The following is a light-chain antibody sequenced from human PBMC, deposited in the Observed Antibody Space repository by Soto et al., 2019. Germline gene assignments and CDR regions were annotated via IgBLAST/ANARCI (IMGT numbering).Light chain of an antibody. CDR1: QSVSSY. CDR2: DAS. Sequence: EIVLTQSPATLSLSPGVRANLSCRDSQSVSSYLAWYQQKPGQAPRLLIYDASNRATGIPARFSGSGSGTDFTLTISSLEPEDFAVYYCQQRSNWPPTFGGGTKVEIK. J-gene: IGKJ4*01. V-gene: IGKV3-11*01. CDR3: QQRSNWPPT.